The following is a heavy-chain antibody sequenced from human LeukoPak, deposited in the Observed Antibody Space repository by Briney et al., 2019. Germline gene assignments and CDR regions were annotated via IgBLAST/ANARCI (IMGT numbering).Heavy chain of an antibody. CDR1: GFTFGDYA. D-gene: IGHD3-22*01. V-gene: IGHV3-49*04. CDR3: TRDQLPNYYDSSGFDY. J-gene: IGHJ4*02. Sequence: GGSLRLSCTASGFTFGDYAMSWDRQAPGKGLEWVGFIRSKAYGGTTEYAASVKGRFTISRDDSKSIAYLQMNSLKTEDTAVYYCTRDQLPNYYDSSGFDYWGQGTLVTVSS. CDR2: IRSKAYGGTT.